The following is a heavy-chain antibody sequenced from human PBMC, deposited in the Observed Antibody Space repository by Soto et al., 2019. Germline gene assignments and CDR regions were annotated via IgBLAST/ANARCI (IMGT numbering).Heavy chain of an antibody. CDR3: ARAEQWLVSDAFDI. Sequence: QVQLVESGGGVVQPGRSLRLSCAASGFTFSSYAMHWVRQAPGKGLEWVAVISYDGSNKYYADSVKGRFTISRDNSKNTLYLQINSLRAEDTAVYYCARAEQWLVSDAFDIWGQGTMVTVSS. CDR1: GFTFSSYA. CDR2: ISYDGSNK. D-gene: IGHD6-19*01. V-gene: IGHV3-30-3*01. J-gene: IGHJ3*02.